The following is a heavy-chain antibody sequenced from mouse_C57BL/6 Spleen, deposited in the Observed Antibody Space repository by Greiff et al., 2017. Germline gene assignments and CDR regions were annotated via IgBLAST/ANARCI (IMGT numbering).Heavy chain of an antibody. J-gene: IGHJ3*01. D-gene: IGHD4-1*01. CDR3: ASWDGFAY. Sequence: QVQLQQPGAELVKPGASVKLSCKASGYTFTSYWMQWVKQRPGQGLEWIGEIDPSDSYTNYNQKFKGKATLTVDTSSSTAYMQLSSLTSADSAVYYCASWDGFAYWGQGTLVTVSA. CDR2: IDPSDSYT. CDR1: GYTFTSYW. V-gene: IGHV1-50*01.